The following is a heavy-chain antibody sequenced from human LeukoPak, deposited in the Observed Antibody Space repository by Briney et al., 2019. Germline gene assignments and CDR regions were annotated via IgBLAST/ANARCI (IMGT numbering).Heavy chain of an antibody. Sequence: SETLSLTCTVSGGSGDSVSSSTYYWGWIRQPPGKGLEWIGNIYYTGSTYYNPSLKSRVTMSVDTSKNQFSLKVSSVTAADTAVYYCARLSKGRYFDYIFDYWGQGTLVTASS. V-gene: IGHV4-39*01. D-gene: IGHD3-9*01. CDR3: ARLSKGRYFDYIFDY. CDR2: IYYTGST. J-gene: IGHJ4*02. CDR1: GGSGDSVSSSTYY.